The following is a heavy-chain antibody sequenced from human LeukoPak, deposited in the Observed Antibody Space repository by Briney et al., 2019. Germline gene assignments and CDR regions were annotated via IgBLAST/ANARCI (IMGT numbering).Heavy chain of an antibody. D-gene: IGHD3-22*01. V-gene: IGHV3-48*02. J-gene: IGHJ4*02. CDR3: ARGNYYDSSGYYDFDY. Sequence: GGSLRLSCAASGFTFSSYSMNWVRQAPGKGLEWVSYISSSSSTIHYADSVKGRFTISRDNARTSLYLQMSSLRDEDTAVYYCARGNYYDSSGYYDFDYWGQGTLVTVSS. CDR2: ISSSSSTI. CDR1: GFTFSSYS.